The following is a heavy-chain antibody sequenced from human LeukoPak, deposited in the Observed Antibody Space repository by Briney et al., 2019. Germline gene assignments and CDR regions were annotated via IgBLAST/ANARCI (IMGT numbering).Heavy chain of an antibody. CDR1: GFTFSSYA. Sequence: GRSLRLSCAASGFTFSSYAMHWVRQAPGKGLEWVAVISYDGSNKYYADSVKGRFTISRDNSKNTLYLQMNSLRAEDTAVYYCARVVVGYYMDVWGKGTTVTVSS. V-gene: IGHV3-30*04. J-gene: IGHJ6*03. D-gene: IGHD2-2*01. CDR3: ARVVVGYYMDV. CDR2: ISYDGSNK.